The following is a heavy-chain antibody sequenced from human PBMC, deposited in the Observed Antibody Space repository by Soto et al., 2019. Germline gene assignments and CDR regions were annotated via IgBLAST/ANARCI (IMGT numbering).Heavy chain of an antibody. CDR3: ARERGGYGDYVYYYGMDV. CDR1: GGSISSGGYY. V-gene: IGHV4-31*03. Sequence: SETLSLTCTVSGGSISSGGYYWSWIRQHPGKGLEWIGYIYYSGSTYYNPSLKSRVTISVDTSKNQFSLKLSSVTAADTAVYYCARERGGYGDYVYYYGMDVWGQGTTVTVSS. CDR2: IYYSGST. D-gene: IGHD4-17*01. J-gene: IGHJ6*02.